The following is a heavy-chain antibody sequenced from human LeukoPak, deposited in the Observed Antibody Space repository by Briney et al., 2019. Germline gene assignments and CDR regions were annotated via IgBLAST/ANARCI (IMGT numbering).Heavy chain of an antibody. CDR3: ASRGSYYDSSGYFLDY. Sequence: PSETLSLTCAVYGGSFSGYYWSWIRQPPGKGLEWIGEINHSGSTNYNPSLKSRVTISVDKSKNQFSLKLSSVTAADTAVYYCASRGSYYDSSGYFLDYWGQGTLVTVSS. CDR1: GGSFSGYY. V-gene: IGHV4-34*01. CDR2: INHSGST. D-gene: IGHD3-22*01. J-gene: IGHJ4*02.